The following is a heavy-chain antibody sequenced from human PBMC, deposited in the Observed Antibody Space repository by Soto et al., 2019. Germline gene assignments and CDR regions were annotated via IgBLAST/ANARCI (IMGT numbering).Heavy chain of an antibody. CDR3: ARHEGYCTNGVCYTLLRPYYYYGMDV. CDR1: EYRFSTYW. Sequence: GESLKICCKYSEYRFSTYWIDWVRQMPGKGLEWMGIISRGDSDTRYSPSFPGQVTISADKSTSTAYLQWSSLKASDTAMYYCARHEGYCTNGVCYTLLRPYYYYGMDVWGQGTTVTVSS. V-gene: IGHV5-51*01. J-gene: IGHJ6*02. D-gene: IGHD2-8*01. CDR2: ISRGDSDT.